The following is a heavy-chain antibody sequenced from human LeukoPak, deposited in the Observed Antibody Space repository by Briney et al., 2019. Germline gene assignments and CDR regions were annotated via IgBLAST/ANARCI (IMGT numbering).Heavy chain of an antibody. CDR1: GGSISSYY. CDR2: IYTSGSTNYNPSL. CDR3: ARGYSYGPMDY. D-gene: IGHD5-18*01. V-gene: IGHV4-4*07. J-gene: IGHJ4*02. Sequence: SETLSLTCTASGGSISSYYWSWIRQPAGKGLEWIGRIYTSGSTNYNPSLNYNPSLKSRVTVSVDTSKNQFSLKLSSVTAADTAVYYCARGYSYGPMDYWGQGTLVTVSS.